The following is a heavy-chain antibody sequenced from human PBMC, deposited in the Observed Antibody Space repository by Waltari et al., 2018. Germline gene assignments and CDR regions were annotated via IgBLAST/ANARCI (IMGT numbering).Heavy chain of an antibody. CDR3: ARGGVTTWDYYGMDV. CDR1: GYTFTSYA. D-gene: IGHD4-17*01. Sequence: QVQLVQSGAEVKKPGASVKVSCKASGYTFTSYAMHWVRQAPGQRLEGMGWINAGNGNTKYSQKFQGRVTITRDTSASTAYMGLSSLRSEDTAVYYCARGGVTTWDYYGMDVWGQGTTVTVSS. CDR2: INAGNGNT. J-gene: IGHJ6*02. V-gene: IGHV1-3*01.